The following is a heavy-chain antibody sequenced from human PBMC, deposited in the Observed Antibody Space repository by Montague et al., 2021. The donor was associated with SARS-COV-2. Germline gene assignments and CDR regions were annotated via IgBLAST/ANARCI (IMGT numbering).Heavy chain of an antibody. CDR3: ARVNPSYDFWSGPNWFDP. CDR2: LSANGGAT. J-gene: IGHJ5*02. Sequence: SLRLSCAASAFTFSSYSMTWVRQAPGQGLQWVSALSANGGATYYLDSVKGRFTISRDNSKSTLYLQMNSLRAEDTGVYYRARVNPSYDFWSGPNWFDPWGQGTLVIVSS. D-gene: IGHD3-3*01. V-gene: IGHV3-23*01. CDR1: AFTFSSYS.